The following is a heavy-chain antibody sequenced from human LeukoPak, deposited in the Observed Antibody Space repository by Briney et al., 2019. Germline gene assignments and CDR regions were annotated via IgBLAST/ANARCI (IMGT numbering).Heavy chain of an antibody. CDR2: IKRDGSEK. CDR3: ARQPIYEAYFDF. D-gene: IGHD3-16*01. J-gene: IGHJ4*02. V-gene: IGHV3-7*01. CDR1: GFPFDRYW. Sequence: PGGSLRLSCVASGFPFDRYWMSWVRQAPGKGLEWVANIKRDGSEKNFVDSVKGRFTISRDNAENSLFLQMNSLRADDTAVYFCARQPIYEAYFDFWGQGTLVTVSS.